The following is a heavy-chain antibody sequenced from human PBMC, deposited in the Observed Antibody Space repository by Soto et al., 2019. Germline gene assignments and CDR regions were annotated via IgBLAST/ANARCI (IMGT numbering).Heavy chain of an antibody. CDR3: ARGGSMVTESDSAI. D-gene: IGHD5-18*01. Sequence: VKRARTGAVSTFTSDGRDWVRQTPGQGLEWMGWMNPDSGVTDLAQKFRGRVTMARDTSNKAAYLALDRLTSEDKGVYYCARGGSMVTESDSAIWGKGTLVPAPQ. CDR2: MNPDSGVT. V-gene: IGHV1-2*02. J-gene: IGHJ4*02. CDR1: VSTFTSDG.